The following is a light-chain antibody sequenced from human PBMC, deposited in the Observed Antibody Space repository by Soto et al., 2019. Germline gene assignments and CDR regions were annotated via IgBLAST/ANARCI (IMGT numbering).Light chain of an antibody. Sequence: QSVLTQPPSASGSPGQSVTISCTGTSSDVGANNYVSWYQQHPGKAPKLMIYEVTKRPSGVPDRFSGSKSGNTASLTVSGLQAEDEAEYYCSSYAGTNRVFGTGTKLTVL. CDR3: SSYAGTNRV. V-gene: IGLV2-8*01. CDR1: SSDVGANNY. J-gene: IGLJ1*01. CDR2: EVT.